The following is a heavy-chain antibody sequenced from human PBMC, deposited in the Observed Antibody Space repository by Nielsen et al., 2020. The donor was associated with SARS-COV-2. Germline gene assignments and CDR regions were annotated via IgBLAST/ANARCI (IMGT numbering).Heavy chain of an antibody. Sequence: SETLSLTCTVSGGSISSYYWSWIRQPPGKGLEWIGYIYYSGSTNYNPSLKSRVTISVDTSKNQFSLKLSSVTAADTAVYYCARGHNWNYRTPNNWFDPWGQGTLVTVSS. V-gene: IGHV4-59*01. CDR1: GGSISSYY. CDR2: IYYSGST. CDR3: ARGHNWNYRTPNNWFDP. D-gene: IGHD1-7*01. J-gene: IGHJ5*02.